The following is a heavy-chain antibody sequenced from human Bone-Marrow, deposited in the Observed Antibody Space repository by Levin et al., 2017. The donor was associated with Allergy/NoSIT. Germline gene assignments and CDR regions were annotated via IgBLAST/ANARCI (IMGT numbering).Heavy chain of an antibody. Sequence: KSGGSLRLSCTSSGFNFNSYSLKWVRQAPGKGLEWVAAISRRGDYIYYAESLKGRFTISRDNSRNSVYLQMSSLRAEDTAVYYCARRFSYGSLDSYAMDVWGQGTTVTVSS. CDR1: GFNFNSYS. J-gene: IGHJ6*02. V-gene: IGHV3-21*01. D-gene: IGHD5-18*01. CDR2: ISRRGDYI. CDR3: ARRFSYGSLDSYAMDV.